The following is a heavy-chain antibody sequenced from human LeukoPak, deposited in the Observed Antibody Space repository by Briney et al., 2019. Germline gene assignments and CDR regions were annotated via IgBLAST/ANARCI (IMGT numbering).Heavy chain of an antibody. J-gene: IGHJ4*02. CDR1: GGTFGSYA. CDR3: ARAIAVVDY. V-gene: IGHV1-2*02. CDR2: INPNSGGI. Sequence: ASVKVSCKPSGGTFGSYAISWVRQAPGQGLEWMGWINPNSGGINYAQKFQGRVTMTKDTSISTAYMELSRLRSDDTAVYFCARAIAVVDYWGQGTLVTVSS. D-gene: IGHD6-19*01.